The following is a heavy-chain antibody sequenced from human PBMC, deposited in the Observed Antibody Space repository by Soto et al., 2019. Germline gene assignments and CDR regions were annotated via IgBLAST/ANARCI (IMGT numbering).Heavy chain of an antibody. D-gene: IGHD3-22*01. Sequence: QVQLQESGPGLVKPSQTLSLTCTVSGGSISSGGYYWSWIRQHPGKGLEWIGYIYYSGSTYYNPSLKSRVTIPVDTSKNQFSLKLSSVTAADTAVYYCAGYYDSSGYPWFDPWGQGTLVTVSS. V-gene: IGHV4-31*03. J-gene: IGHJ5*02. CDR2: IYYSGST. CDR3: AGYYDSSGYPWFDP. CDR1: GGSISSGGYY.